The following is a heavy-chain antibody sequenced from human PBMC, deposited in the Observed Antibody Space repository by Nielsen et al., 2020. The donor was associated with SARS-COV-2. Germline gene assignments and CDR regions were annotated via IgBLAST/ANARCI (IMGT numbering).Heavy chain of an antibody. V-gene: IGHV4-4*02. J-gene: IGHJ6*03. D-gene: IGHD2-2*02. CDR2: VSHSGST. Sequence: SETLSLTCAVSGGSVSSNDWWTWVRQSPGKGLEWIGEVSHSGSTNYNPSLKSRVTLSMDKSKRQFSLRLTSVSAADTAVYFCARGDLVVVPSPLLGLGPIFYYFCLDVWGEGTTVIVSS. CDR1: GGSVSSNDW. CDR3: ARGDLVVVPSPLLGLGPIFYYFCLDV.